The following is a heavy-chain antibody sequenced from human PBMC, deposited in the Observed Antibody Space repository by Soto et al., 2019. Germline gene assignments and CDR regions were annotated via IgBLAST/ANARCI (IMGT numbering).Heavy chain of an antibody. CDR2: IIPIFGTA. CDR1: GGTFSSYA. V-gene: IGHV1-69*13. D-gene: IGHD6-13*01. CDR3: ARDQGYSNLPLYYYYGMDV. J-gene: IGHJ6*02. Sequence: GASVKVSCKASGGTFSSYAISWVRQAPGQGLEWMGGIIPIFGTANYAQKFQGRVTITADESTSTAYMELSSLRSEDTAVYYCARDQGYSNLPLYYYYGMDVWGQGTTVTVSS.